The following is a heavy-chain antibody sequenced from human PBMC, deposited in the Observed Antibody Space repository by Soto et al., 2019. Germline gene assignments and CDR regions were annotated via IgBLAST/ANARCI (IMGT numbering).Heavy chain of an antibody. Sequence: QVQLVESGGGVVQPGRSLRLSCAASGFTFSSYAMHWVRQAPGKGLEWVAVISYDGSNKYYADSVKGRFTISRDNSKNTPYLQMNSLRAEDTAVYYCARPPYYYDSSGYYFDYWGQGTLVTVSS. D-gene: IGHD3-22*01. CDR2: ISYDGSNK. J-gene: IGHJ4*02. CDR3: ARPPYYYDSSGYYFDY. CDR1: GFTFSSYA. V-gene: IGHV3-30-3*01.